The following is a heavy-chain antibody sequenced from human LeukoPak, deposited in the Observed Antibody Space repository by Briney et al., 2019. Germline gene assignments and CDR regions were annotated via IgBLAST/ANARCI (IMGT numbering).Heavy chain of an antibody. CDR2: IIPIFGIA. D-gene: IGHD4-17*01. CDR1: GGTFSSYA. CDR3: ARGRATVKNHYFDY. J-gene: IGHJ4*02. Sequence: SVKVSCKASGGTFSSYAISWVRQAPGQGLEWMGRIIPIFGIANYAQKFQGRVTVTADKSTSTAYMELSSLRSEDTAVYYCARGRATVKNHYFDYWGQGTLVTVSS. V-gene: IGHV1-69*04.